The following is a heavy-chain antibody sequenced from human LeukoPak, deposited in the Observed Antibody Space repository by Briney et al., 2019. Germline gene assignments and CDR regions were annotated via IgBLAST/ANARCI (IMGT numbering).Heavy chain of an antibody. V-gene: IGHV1-24*01. CDR3: ARPRGSFGYCSSTSCYRGYFQH. CDR1: GYTLTELS. D-gene: IGHD2-2*02. CDR2: FDPEDGET. Sequence: GASVKVSCKVSGYTLTELSMHWVRQAPGKGLGWMGGFDPEDGETIYAQKFQGRVTMTEDTSTDTAYMELRSLRSDDTAVYYCARPRGSFGYCSSTSCYRGYFQHWGQGTLVTVSS. J-gene: IGHJ1*01.